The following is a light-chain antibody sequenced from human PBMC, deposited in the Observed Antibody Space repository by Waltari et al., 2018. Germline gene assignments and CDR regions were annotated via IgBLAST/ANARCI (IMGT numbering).Light chain of an antibody. CDR1: SSDVGGYNY. V-gene: IGLV2-14*03. J-gene: IGLJ2*01. CDR3: SSYTSSSTLV. Sequence: QSALTQPASVSGSPGQSITISCPGTSSDVGGYNYVPWYQQHPGKAPKLLIYDVSNRPSGVSNRFSGSKSGTTASLTISGLQAEDEADYYCSSYTSSSTLVFGGGTKLTVL. CDR2: DVS.